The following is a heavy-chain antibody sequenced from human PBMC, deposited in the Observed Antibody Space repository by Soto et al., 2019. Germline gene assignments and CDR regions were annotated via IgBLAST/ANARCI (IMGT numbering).Heavy chain of an antibody. V-gene: IGHV1-69*01. J-gene: IGHJ6*02. CDR2: NIPIFGTA. Sequence: VKVSCKASGGTFSSYAISWVRQAPGQGLEWMGGNIPIFGTANYAQKFQGRVTITADESTSTAYMELSSLRCEDTAVYYCARGRIAAHIYGMDVWGQGTTVTVSS. CDR1: GGTFSSYA. CDR3: ARGRIAAHIYGMDV. D-gene: IGHD6-6*01.